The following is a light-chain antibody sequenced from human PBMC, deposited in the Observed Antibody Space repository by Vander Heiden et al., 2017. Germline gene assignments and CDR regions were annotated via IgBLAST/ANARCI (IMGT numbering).Light chain of an antibody. CDR1: QTIDNW. V-gene: IGKV1-5*03. CDR2: KAS. J-gene: IGKJ1*01. CDR3: QQAKTYRT. Sequence: DIQMTQSPSTLSASVGDRVTITCRASQTIDNWLAWYQQKAGQAPKLLIYKASTLKTGVPSRFSGSGSGTDFTLTISSLQPDDVATYYCQQAKTYRTFGPGTKVEVK.